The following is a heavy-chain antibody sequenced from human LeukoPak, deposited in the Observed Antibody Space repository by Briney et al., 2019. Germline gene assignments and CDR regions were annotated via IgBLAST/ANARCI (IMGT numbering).Heavy chain of an antibody. CDR3: ARVGYCSGGSCYGPTGHAFDI. J-gene: IGHJ3*02. CDR2: IYTSGST. D-gene: IGHD2-15*01. CDR1: GGSISSYY. Sequence: PSETLSLTCTVSGGSISSYYWSWIRQPAGKGLEWIGRIYTSGSTNYNPSLKSRVTMSVDTSKNQFSLKLSSVTAADTAVYYCARVGYCSGGSCYGPTGHAFDIWGQGTMVTVSS. V-gene: IGHV4-4*07.